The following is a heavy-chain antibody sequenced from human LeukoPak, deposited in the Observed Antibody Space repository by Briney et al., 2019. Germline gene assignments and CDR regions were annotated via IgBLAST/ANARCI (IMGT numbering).Heavy chain of an antibody. CDR3: AKSGYSYGTLFY. D-gene: IGHD5-18*01. CDR1: GFTFSSYS. J-gene: IGHJ4*02. Sequence: GGSLRLSCAASGFTFSSYSMHWVRQAPGKGLEWVAVISYDGSNKYYADSVKGRFTISRDNSKNTLYLQMNSLRAEDTAVYYCAKSGYSYGTLFYWGQGTLVTVSS. V-gene: IGHV3-30*18. CDR2: ISYDGSNK.